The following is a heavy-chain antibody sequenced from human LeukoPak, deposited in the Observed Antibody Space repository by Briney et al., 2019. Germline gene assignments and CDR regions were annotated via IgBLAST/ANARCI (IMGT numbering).Heavy chain of an antibody. CDR1: GGSISSSSYY. J-gene: IGHJ4*02. Sequence: SETLSLTCTVSGGSISSSSYYWGWIRQPPGKGLEWIGSIYYSGSTYYNPSLKSRVTISVDTSKNQFSLKLRSVTAADTAVYYCARRLGGSGSYYYWGQGTLVTVSS. V-gene: IGHV4-39*01. CDR2: IYYSGST. D-gene: IGHD3-10*01. CDR3: ARRLGGSGSYYY.